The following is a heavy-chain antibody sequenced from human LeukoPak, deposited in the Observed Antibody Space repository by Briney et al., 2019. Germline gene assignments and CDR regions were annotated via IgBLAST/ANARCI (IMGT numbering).Heavy chain of an antibody. CDR3: ARARIKRITGTTVPLPGYYYYMDV. V-gene: IGHV4-34*01. CDR1: GGSFSGCY. Sequence: SETLSLTCAVYGGSFSGCYWSWLRQPPGKGLEWIGEINHSGSTNYNPSLKSRVTISVDTSKNQFSLKLSSVTAADTAVYYCARARIKRITGTTVPLPGYYYYMDVWGKGTTVTVSS. CDR2: INHSGST. J-gene: IGHJ6*03. D-gene: IGHD1-7*01.